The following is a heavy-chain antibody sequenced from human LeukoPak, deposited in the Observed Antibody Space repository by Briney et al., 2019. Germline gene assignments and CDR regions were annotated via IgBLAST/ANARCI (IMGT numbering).Heavy chain of an antibody. J-gene: IGHJ6*02. CDR2: INSDGSST. Sequence: PGGSLRLSCAASGFTFSSYWMHWVRQAPGKGLVWVSRINSDGSSTSYADSVKGRFAISRDNAKNTLYLQMNSLRAEDTAVYYCTSDSPDYGMDVWGQGTTVIVSS. CDR3: TSDSPDYGMDV. CDR1: GFTFSSYW. V-gene: IGHV3-74*01.